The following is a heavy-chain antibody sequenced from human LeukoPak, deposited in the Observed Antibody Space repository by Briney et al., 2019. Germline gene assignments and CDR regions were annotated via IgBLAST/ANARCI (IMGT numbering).Heavy chain of an antibody. CDR2: ISYDGSNK. J-gene: IGHJ4*02. D-gene: IGHD3-16*01. CDR3: ARLVTFGKGSMYFDY. Sequence: GGSLRLSCAASGFTFSSYGMHWVRQAPGKGLEWVAVISYDGSNKYYADSVKGRFTISRDNAKNSLYLQMNSLRAEDTAVYYCARLVTFGKGSMYFDYWGQGTLVTVSS. CDR1: GFTFSSYG. V-gene: IGHV3-30*03.